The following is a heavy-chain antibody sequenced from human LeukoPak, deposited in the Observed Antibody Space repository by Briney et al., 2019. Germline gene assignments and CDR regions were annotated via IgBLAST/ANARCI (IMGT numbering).Heavy chain of an antibody. D-gene: IGHD4-17*01. V-gene: IGHV3-48*03. CDR2: ISSSGSTI. J-gene: IGHJ4*02. Sequence: GGSLRLSCAASGFTFSSYEMNWVRQAPGKGLEWVSYISSSGSTIYYADSVKGRFTISRDNSKNTLYLQMNSLRAEDTAVYYCAKDLTTVTTQGDYWGQGTLVTVSS. CDR3: AKDLTTVTTQGDY. CDR1: GFTFSSYE.